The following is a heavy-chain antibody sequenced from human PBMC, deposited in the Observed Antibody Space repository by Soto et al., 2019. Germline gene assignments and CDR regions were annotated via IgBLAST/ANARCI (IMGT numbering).Heavy chain of an antibody. Sequence: QVQLVESGGGVVQPGRSLRLSCAASGFTFSNYAMHWVRQAPGKGLEWVAVIAYDGSNKYYGDSVKGRFTISRDNSKNTLYLQMNSLRAEDTAVYSCARDGPGYCSSGCFFPEYWGQGTLVTVSS. CDR3: ARDGPGYCSSGCFFPEY. CDR2: IAYDGSNK. V-gene: IGHV3-30-3*01. J-gene: IGHJ4*02. D-gene: IGHD2-2*01. CDR1: GFTFSNYA.